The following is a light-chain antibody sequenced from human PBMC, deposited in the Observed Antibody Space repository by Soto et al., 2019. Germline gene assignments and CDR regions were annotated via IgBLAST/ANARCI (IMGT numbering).Light chain of an antibody. CDR1: QSISSY. Sequence: DIPMTQSPSSLSASVGDRVTITCRASQSISSYLNWYQQKPGKAPKLLIYAASSLQSGVPSRFSGSGSGTEFTLTISSLQPEDFATYYCQQGYSTPITFGQGTRLEIK. J-gene: IGKJ5*01. V-gene: IGKV1-39*01. CDR2: AAS. CDR3: QQGYSTPIT.